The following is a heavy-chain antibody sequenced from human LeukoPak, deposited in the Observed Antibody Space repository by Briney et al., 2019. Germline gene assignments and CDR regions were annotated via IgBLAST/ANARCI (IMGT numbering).Heavy chain of an antibody. V-gene: IGHV4-39*07. CDR3: ARREAVGAFDY. J-gene: IGHJ4*02. Sequence: PSETLSLTCTVSGGSISSSSYYWGWIRQPPGKGLEWIGSIYYSGSTYYNPSLKSRVTISVDTSKNQFSLKLSSVTAADTAVYYCARREAVGAFDYWGQGTLVTVSS. CDR1: GGSISSSSYY. D-gene: IGHD1-26*01. CDR2: IYYSGST.